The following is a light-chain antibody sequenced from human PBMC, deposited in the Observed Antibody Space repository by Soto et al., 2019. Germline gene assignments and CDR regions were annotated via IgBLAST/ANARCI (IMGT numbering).Light chain of an antibody. CDR2: WAS. V-gene: IGKV4-1*01. CDR1: QSILYSSTNRNY. Sequence: DIVMTQSPDSLAVSLGERASINCTSSQSILYSSTNRNYLTWYQQKPGQPPKLLIYWASTRESGVPDRFSGSGSGTDFTLSISSLQTEDVAVYFCQQFYSTPLPFGGGTKVDIK. CDR3: QQFYSTPLP. J-gene: IGKJ4*01.